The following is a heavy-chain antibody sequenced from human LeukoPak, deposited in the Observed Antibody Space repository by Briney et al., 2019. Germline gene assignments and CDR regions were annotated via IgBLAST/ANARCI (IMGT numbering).Heavy chain of an antibody. Sequence: GASVKVSCKASGYTFTSYGISWVRQAPGQGLEWMGWISAYNGNTNYAQKLQGRVTMTTDTSTSTAYMELRSLRSDDTAVYYCARDLEWTQYYYYMDVWGKGTTVTVSS. V-gene: IGHV1-18*01. CDR1: GYTFTSYG. CDR2: ISAYNGNT. CDR3: ARDLEWTQYYYYMDV. J-gene: IGHJ6*03. D-gene: IGHD3-3*01.